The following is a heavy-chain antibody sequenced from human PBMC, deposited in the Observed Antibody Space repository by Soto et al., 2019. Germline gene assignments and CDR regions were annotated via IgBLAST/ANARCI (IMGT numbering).Heavy chain of an antibody. J-gene: IGHJ4*02. CDR1: GFTFSSYA. D-gene: IGHD3-10*01. CDR3: AKATESGNHLSSVNQ. CDR2: ITGSGGTT. Sequence: EVQLLESGGGLVQPGGSLRLSCAASGFTFSSYAMNWVRQAPGKGLEWVSGITGSGGTTYYADSVTGRLTISRDNSKNTLYLQMNSLRAEDTAIYDCAKATESGNHLSSVNQWGQGTLVTVSS. V-gene: IGHV3-23*01.